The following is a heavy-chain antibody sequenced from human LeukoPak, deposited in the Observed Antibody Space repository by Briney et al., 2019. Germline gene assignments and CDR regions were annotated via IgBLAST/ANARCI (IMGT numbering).Heavy chain of an antibody. CDR1: GFTFSSYE. J-gene: IGHJ3*02. CDR3: ARVTAAGGRAFDI. CDR2: ISSSGSTI. V-gene: IGHV3-48*03. D-gene: IGHD6-13*01. Sequence: GGSLRLSCAASGFTFSSYEMNWVRQAPGKGLEWVSYISSSGSTIYYADSVKGRFTISRDNSKNSLYLQMNSLRAEDTAVYYCARVTAAGGRAFDIWGQGTMVTVSS.